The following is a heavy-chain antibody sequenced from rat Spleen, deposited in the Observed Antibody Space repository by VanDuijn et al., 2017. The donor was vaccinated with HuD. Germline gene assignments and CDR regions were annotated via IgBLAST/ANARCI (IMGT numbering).Heavy chain of an antibody. V-gene: IGHV5-31*01. CDR1: GFKFNNYW. CDR3: TRSWISISDY. Sequence: EVQLVESGGGLVQPGRSLKLSCVTSGFKFNNYWMTWIRQAPGKGLEWVASITNTGGSTYYPDSVKGRFTISRDNAKSTLYLQMNSLRSEDTATYYCTRSWISISDYWGQGVMVTVSS. D-gene: IGHD2-7*01. CDR2: ITNTGGST. J-gene: IGHJ2*01.